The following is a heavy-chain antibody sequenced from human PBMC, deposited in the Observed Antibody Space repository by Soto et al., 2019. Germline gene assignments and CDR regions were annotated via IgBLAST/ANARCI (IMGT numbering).Heavy chain of an antibody. D-gene: IGHD6-6*01. Sequence: QLQLQESGPGLVKPSETLSLTCTVSGDSITSSSHYWGWIRQPPGKGLECIANIYYDGNTYYNPSLRSRVAISLDTSKIQFSLRLNSVTAADTAVYYCARSSIEPRVFMYPFDSWGQGTLVTVSS. CDR2: IYYDGNT. CDR3: ARSSIEPRVFMYPFDS. V-gene: IGHV4-39*01. CDR1: GDSITSSSHY. J-gene: IGHJ4*02.